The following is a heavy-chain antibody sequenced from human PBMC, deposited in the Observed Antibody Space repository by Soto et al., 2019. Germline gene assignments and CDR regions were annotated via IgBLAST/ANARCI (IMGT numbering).Heavy chain of an antibody. CDR1: GFTFSGSA. J-gene: IGHJ4*02. CDR2: IRSKANSYAT. D-gene: IGHD2-21*02. V-gene: IGHV3-73*01. Sequence: PGGSLRLSCAASGFTFSGSAMHWVRQASGKGLEWVGRIRSKANSYATAYAASVKGRFTISRDDSKNTAYLQMNSLKTEDTAVYYCTRQGDPMPGFDYWGQGTLVTVSS. CDR3: TRQGDPMPGFDY.